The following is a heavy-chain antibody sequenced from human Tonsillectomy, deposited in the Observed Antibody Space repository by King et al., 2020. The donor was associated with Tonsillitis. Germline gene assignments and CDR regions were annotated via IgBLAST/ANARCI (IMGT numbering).Heavy chain of an antibody. V-gene: IGHV3-74*01. Sequence: QLVQSGGGLVQPGQSLRLSCAASGFTFSGYWMHWVRQAPGEGLVLFARINTTGGTTRYSDTVKGRFTMSRNNAKNTLYLQMNSLRAEDTAVYYCTRVGDSFAFDIWGQGTMVTVSS. CDR3: TRVGDSFAFDI. J-gene: IGHJ3*02. CDR1: GFTFSGYW. CDR2: INTTGGTT. D-gene: IGHD2-21*01.